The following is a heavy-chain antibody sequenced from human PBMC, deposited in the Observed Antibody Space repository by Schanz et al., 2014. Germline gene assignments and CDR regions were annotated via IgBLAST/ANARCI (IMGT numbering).Heavy chain of an antibody. J-gene: IGHJ1*01. V-gene: IGHV3-48*01. Sequence: EVQLLESGGGLVQPGGSLRLSCAASGFTFSSYWMNWVRQVPGKGLEWLSYIATSSSTRHYADSVKGRVTISRDNAKNSVSLQMRRLRVEDTAVYYCASGVHVSSLQKGLQFWGRGTLVIVSS. D-gene: IGHD3-10*01. CDR1: GFTFSSYW. CDR3: ASGVHVSSLQKGLQF. CDR2: IATSSSTR.